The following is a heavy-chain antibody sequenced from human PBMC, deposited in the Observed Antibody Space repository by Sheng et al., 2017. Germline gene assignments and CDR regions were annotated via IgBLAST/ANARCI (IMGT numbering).Heavy chain of an antibody. J-gene: IGHJ1*01. V-gene: IGHV4-61*09. CDR3: ARTYNGGWYQYFQV. CDR1: GDSIIRGSYY. CDR2: IYGTGST. D-gene: IGHD6-19*01. Sequence: QVQLQESGPGLVKPSQTLSLTCSVSGDSIIRGSYYWGWLRQPAGKTLEWIGQIYGTGSTNYNPSLKSRVTVSLDTSKNQFSLNLTSVTAADTAVYFCARTYNGGWYQYFQVWGQGTTVVVSS.